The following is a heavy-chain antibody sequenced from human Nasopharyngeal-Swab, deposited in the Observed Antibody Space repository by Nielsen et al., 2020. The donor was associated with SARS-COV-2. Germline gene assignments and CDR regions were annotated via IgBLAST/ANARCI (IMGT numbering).Heavy chain of an antibody. Sequence: SETLSLTCVVFGGTLNGFHWKWIRQTPGKGLEWIGEINDRGSGNYNPSLRSRVTISAGTSNIQFSLKLNSATAADTAVYYCARGQDVYYYMDVWGEGTTVTVSS. CDR2: INDRGSG. CDR1: GGTLNGFH. J-gene: IGHJ6*03. D-gene: IGHD2-15*01. CDR3: ARGQDVYYYMDV. V-gene: IGHV4-34*01.